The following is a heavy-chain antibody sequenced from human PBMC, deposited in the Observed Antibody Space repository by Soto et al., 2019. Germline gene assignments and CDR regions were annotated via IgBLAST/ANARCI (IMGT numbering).Heavy chain of an antibody. Sequence: GSLRLSCAASGFTFSSYAMHWVRQAPGKGLEWVAVISYDGSNKYYADSVKGRFTISRDNAKNSLYLQMNSLRDEDTAVYYCARGLYYYDRSRYCGYWGQGTLVTVSS. CDR3: ARGLYYYDRSRYCGY. V-gene: IGHV3-30-3*01. J-gene: IGHJ4*02. CDR1: GFTFSSYA. D-gene: IGHD3-22*01. CDR2: ISYDGSNK.